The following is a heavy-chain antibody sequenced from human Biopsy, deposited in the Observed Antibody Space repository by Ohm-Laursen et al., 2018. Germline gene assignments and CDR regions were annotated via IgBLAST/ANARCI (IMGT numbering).Heavy chain of an antibody. J-gene: IGHJ2*01. V-gene: IGHV3-23*01. CDR1: GSTFSSYF. Sequence: SLRLSCAASGSTFSSYFMSWVRQAPGKGLEWVSVISVSGGSTHYADSVKGRFTISRDNSKNTLYLQMNSLRAEDTAVYYCANRHTTYWYFDLWGRGTLVTVSS. CDR2: ISVSGGST. CDR3: ANRHTTYWYFDL. D-gene: IGHD1-1*01.